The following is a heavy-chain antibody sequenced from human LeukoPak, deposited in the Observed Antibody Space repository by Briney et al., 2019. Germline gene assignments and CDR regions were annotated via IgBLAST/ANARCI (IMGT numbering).Heavy chain of an antibody. CDR1: GYTFIDDY. CDR3: ARALYYYDSAGYTYYFDY. J-gene: IGHJ4*02. Sequence: ASVKVSCKASGYTFIDDYIQWVRQAPGQGLEWMGWINPNSGGTNYAEKFQGRVTMTRDTSIGTAYMELNRLRSDDTAVYYCARALYYYDSAGYTYYFDYWGQGTLVTVSS. D-gene: IGHD3-22*01. CDR2: INPNSGGT. V-gene: IGHV1-2*02.